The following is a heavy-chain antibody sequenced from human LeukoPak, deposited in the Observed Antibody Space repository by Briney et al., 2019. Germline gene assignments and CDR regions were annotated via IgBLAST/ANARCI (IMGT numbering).Heavy chain of an antibody. Sequence: SETLSLTCTDSGGSISSADYYWSWIRQPPGKGLEWIGYIYYSGSTYYNPSLKSRLTISLDSSKSQFSLKLNSVTAADTAIYYCARVTSATAGLYYFDYWGQGTPVTVSS. CDR2: IYYSGST. J-gene: IGHJ4*02. D-gene: IGHD2-21*02. CDR3: ARVTSATAGLYYFDY. CDR1: GGSISSADYY. V-gene: IGHV4-30-4*01.